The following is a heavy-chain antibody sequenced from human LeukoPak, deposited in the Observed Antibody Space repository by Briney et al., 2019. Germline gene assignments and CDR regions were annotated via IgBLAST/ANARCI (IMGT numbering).Heavy chain of an antibody. V-gene: IGHV3-21*01. Sequence: GGSLRLSCAASGFTISSYDMNWVRQAPGKGLEWVSSITSSSGYVYYADSVRGRFTTSRDNSRNSLALQMDSLRAEDTAVYYCASCSNTNCPRLWGQGTLVTVSS. J-gene: IGHJ4*02. D-gene: IGHD2-2*01. CDR1: GFTISSYD. CDR3: ASCSNTNCPRL. CDR2: ITSSSGYV.